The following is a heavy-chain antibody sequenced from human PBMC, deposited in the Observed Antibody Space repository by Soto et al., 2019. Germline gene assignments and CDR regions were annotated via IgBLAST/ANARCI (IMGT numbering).Heavy chain of an antibody. CDR2: IGTSGDT. J-gene: IGHJ5*02. CDR3: ARGALGFDP. V-gene: IGHV3-13*04. D-gene: IGHD6-6*01. Sequence: EVQVVESGGGLVQPGGSLRLSCAASGFTFSRYDMHWVRQATGRGLEWVSGIGTSGDTYYAGSVKGRFTISRENAKNSVYLQMNSLRAGDTAVYYCARGALGFDPGGQGTLVAASS. CDR1: GFTFSRYD.